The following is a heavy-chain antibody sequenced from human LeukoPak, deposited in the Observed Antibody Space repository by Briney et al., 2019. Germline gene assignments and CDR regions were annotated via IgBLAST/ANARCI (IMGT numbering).Heavy chain of an antibody. CDR3: ASGVRFLEWLPSPPDAFDI. D-gene: IGHD3-3*01. Sequence: GGSLRLSCAASGFTLSSYEMNWVRQAPGKGLEWVSYISSSGSTIYYADSVKGRFTISRDNAKNSLYLQMNSLRAEDTAVYYCASGVRFLEWLPSPPDAFDIWGQGTMVTVSS. V-gene: IGHV3-48*03. CDR1: GFTLSSYE. CDR2: ISSSGSTI. J-gene: IGHJ3*02.